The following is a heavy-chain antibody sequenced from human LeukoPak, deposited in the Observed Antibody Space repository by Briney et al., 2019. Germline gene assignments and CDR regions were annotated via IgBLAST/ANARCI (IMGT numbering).Heavy chain of an antibody. CDR2: ISDSGGTT. D-gene: IGHD2-2*02. Sequence: PGGSLRLSCAASGFTFSTYAMNWVRQAPGKGLEWVSIISDSGGTTFYADSVKGRFTISRDNSKNTVYLQMNSLRAEDTAVYYCAKGSRTSCYSSCDYWGQGTLVTVSS. CDR1: GFTFSTYA. J-gene: IGHJ4*02. CDR3: AKGSRTSCYSSCDY. V-gene: IGHV3-23*01.